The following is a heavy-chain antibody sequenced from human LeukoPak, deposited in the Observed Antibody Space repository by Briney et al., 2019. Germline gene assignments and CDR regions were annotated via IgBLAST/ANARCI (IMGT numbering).Heavy chain of an antibody. Sequence: GGSLRLSCAASGLPFSTYWMHWVRQAPGKGLVWVSRMSIDGSSRNYADSVKGRFTISRDNAKNTLYLQMNSLRAEDTAVYDCAREIREGTSPDYCGQGTLVTV. J-gene: IGHJ4*02. D-gene: IGHD1-26*01. CDR3: AREIREGTSPDY. V-gene: IGHV3-74*01. CDR1: GLPFSTYW. CDR2: MSIDGSSR.